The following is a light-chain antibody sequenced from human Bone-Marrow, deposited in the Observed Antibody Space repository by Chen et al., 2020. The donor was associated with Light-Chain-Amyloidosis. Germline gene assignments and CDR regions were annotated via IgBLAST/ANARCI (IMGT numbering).Light chain of an antibody. CDR1: DLPTKY. CDR2: RAT. CDR3: QSADSSGTYEVI. J-gene: IGLJ2*01. V-gene: IGLV3-25*03. Sequence: SYELTQPPSVSVSPGQTARITCSGDDLPTKYAYWYQQKPGQAPVLVLNRATERPSGISARFFGSSEGTTATLTISGVQAEYEADYHCQSADSSGTYEVIFGGGTKLTVL.